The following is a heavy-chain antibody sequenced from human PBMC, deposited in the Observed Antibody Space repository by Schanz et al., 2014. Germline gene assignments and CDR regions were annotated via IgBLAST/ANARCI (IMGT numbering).Heavy chain of an antibody. V-gene: IGHV3-23*03. Sequence: EVQLVESGGGLVQPGGSLRFSCAASGFTFSSYAMSWVRQAPGKGLEWVSVIYSGGSTYYADSVKGRFTISRDNSKNTLYLQMNSLRAEDTAVYYCARDPNSVNELDYWGQGTLVTVSS. J-gene: IGHJ4*02. D-gene: IGHD5-12*01. CDR3: ARDPNSVNELDY. CDR2: IYSGGST. CDR1: GFTFSSYA.